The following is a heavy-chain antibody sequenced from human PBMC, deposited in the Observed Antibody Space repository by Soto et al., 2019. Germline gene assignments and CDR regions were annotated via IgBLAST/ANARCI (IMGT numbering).Heavy chain of an antibody. J-gene: IGHJ5*02. CDR1: GGSISSYY. V-gene: IGHV4-59*06. D-gene: IGHD6-19*01. CDR2: IYYSGST. CDR3: ARDLGRLGVAGDGNWFDP. Sequence: SETLSLTRTATGGSISSYYWSWIRQPPGKGLEWIRYIYYSGSTYYNPSLKSRVTISVDTSKNQFSLKLSSVTAADTAVYYCARDLGRLGVAGDGNWFDPWGQGTLVTVSS.